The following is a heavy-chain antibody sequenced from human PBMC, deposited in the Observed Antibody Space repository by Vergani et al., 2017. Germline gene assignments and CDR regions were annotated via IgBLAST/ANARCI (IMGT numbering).Heavy chain of an antibody. CDR1: GFTFDDYA. CDR2: ISWNSGSI. CDR3: AKHRGSSGIWYFDL. Sequence: EVQLVESGGGLVQPGRSLRLSCAASGFTFDDYAMHWVRQAPGKGLEWVSGISWNSGSIGYADSVKGRFTISRDNAKNSLCLQMNSLRAEDTALYYCAKHRGSSGIWYFDLWGRGTLVTVSS. V-gene: IGHV3-9*01. D-gene: IGHD6-13*01. J-gene: IGHJ2*01.